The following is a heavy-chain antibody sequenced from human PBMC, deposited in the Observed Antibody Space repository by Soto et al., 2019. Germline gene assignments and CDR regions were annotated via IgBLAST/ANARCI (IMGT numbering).Heavy chain of an antibody. D-gene: IGHD1-26*01. CDR1: GGTFTTDT. J-gene: IGHJ6*03. CDR2: IIPILGPR. V-gene: IGHV1-69*08. CDR3: SREAGSYSMGTFPFYFQDV. Sequence: QVQMVHSGPEVKKSESSVNVACTLSGGTFTTDTISWLRLAPGQGREWRGRIIPILGPRNSAQKFQGRVTIHDAKSMNTGDMELPSLTSEYTAEYYCSREAGSYSMGTFPFYFQDVWCNVPTVTV.